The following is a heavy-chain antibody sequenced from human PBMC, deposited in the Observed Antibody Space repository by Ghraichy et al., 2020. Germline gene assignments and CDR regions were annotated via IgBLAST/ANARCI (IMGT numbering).Heavy chain of an antibody. Sequence: GGSLRLSCAASGFTFSSYWMSWVRQAPGKGLEWVANIKQDGSEKYYVDSVKGRFTISRDNAKNSLYLQMNSLRAEDTAVYYCARGGYYDFWSGYYGGMDVWGQGTTVTVSS. D-gene: IGHD3-3*01. CDR1: GFTFSSYW. CDR3: ARGGYYDFWSGYYGGMDV. CDR2: IKQDGSEK. V-gene: IGHV3-7*01. J-gene: IGHJ6*02.